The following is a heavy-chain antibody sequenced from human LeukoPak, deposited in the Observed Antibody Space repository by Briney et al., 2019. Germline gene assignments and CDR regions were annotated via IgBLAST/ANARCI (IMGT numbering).Heavy chain of an antibody. D-gene: IGHD3-22*01. CDR3: ARDDAYDSSGWLEH. Sequence: GASVKVSCKASGYTFTSYYMHWVRQAPGQGLEWVGIINPSGGSTSYAQKLQGRVTMTTDTSTSTAYMELRSLRSDDTAVYYCARDDAYDSSGWLEHWGQGTLVTVSS. CDR2: INPSGGST. J-gene: IGHJ5*02. CDR1: GYTFTSYY. V-gene: IGHV1-46*01.